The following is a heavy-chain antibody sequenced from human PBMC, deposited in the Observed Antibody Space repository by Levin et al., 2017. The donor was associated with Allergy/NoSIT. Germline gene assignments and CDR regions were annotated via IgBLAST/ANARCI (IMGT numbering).Heavy chain of an antibody. D-gene: IGHD3-16*02. J-gene: IGHJ4*02. CDR3: ALLQRFYDNQRPRYWSY. CDR2: INPDRGGS. CDR1: GYTFTGFY. Sequence: GESLKISCQTSGYTFTGFYLHWVRQAPGQGLEWMGWINPDRGGSKSAGKFLGRVTMTRDTSINTAYLEVNSLRPDDTAVYYCALLQRFYDNQRPRYWSYWGQGSLVTVSS. V-gene: IGHV1-2*02.